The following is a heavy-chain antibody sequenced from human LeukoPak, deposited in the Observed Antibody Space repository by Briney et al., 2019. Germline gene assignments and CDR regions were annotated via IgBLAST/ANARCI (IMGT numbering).Heavy chain of an antibody. CDR1: GYSINSDSY. CDR3: AREIPIPKILLVRGWFDP. V-gene: IGHV4-38-2*02. D-gene: IGHD2-21*01. CDR2: IYHSGST. J-gene: IGHJ5*02. Sequence: SETLSLTCTVSGYSINSDSYWGWIRRPPGKGLEWIGTIYHSGSTYYNPSLRGRVTISVDKSKSQFSLDLSSVTAADTAVYYCAREIPIPKILLVRGWFDPWGQGTLVTVSS.